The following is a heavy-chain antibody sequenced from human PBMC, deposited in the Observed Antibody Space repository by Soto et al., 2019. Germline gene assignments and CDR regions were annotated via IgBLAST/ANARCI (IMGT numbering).Heavy chain of an antibody. V-gene: IGHV3-73*02. J-gene: IGHJ4*02. D-gene: IGHD5-18*01. CDR3: TSQGYSYGFVY. CDR2: IRSKANSYAT. CDR1: GFTFSGSA. Sequence: EMQLVESGGGLVQPGGSLKLSCAASGFTFSGSAMHWVRQASGKGLEWVGRIRSKANSYATAYVASVKGRFTISRDDSKNTAYLQMNSLKTEDTAVYYCTSQGYSYGFVYWGQGTLVTVSS.